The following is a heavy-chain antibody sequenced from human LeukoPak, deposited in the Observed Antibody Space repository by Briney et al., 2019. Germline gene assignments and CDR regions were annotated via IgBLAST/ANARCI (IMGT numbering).Heavy chain of an antibody. D-gene: IGHD6-13*01. CDR3: AKGQQLVWYYFDY. Sequence: GGSPRLSCAASGFTFSSYAMTWVRQAPGKGLEWVSAISGSGGTTYYADSVKGRFTISRDNSKNTLYLQMNSLRAEDTAVYYCAKGQQLVWYYFDYWGQGTLVTASS. J-gene: IGHJ4*02. V-gene: IGHV3-23*01. CDR1: GFTFSSYA. CDR2: ISGSGGTT.